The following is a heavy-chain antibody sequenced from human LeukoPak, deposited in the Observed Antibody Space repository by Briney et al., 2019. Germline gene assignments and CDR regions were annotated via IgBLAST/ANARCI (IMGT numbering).Heavy chain of an antibody. V-gene: IGHV1-2*02. CDR2: INPNSGGT. CDR1: GYTFTGYY. Sequence: ASVTVSCKASGYTFTGYYMHWVRQAPGQGLEWMGWINPNSGGTNYAQKFQGRVTMTRDTSISTAYMELSRLRSDDTAVYYCARDRVRLQRAFDIWGQGTMVTVSS. J-gene: IGHJ3*02. D-gene: IGHD5-18*01. CDR3: ARDRVRLQRAFDI.